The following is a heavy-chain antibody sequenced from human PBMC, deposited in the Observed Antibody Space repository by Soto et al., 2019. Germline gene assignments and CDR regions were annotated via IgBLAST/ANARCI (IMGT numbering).Heavy chain of an antibody. V-gene: IGHV3-7*04. CDR1: GFTFSSYW. CDR2: IKQLGSEK. D-gene: IGHD2-21*02. CDR3: ARAPVVVTSLAFDI. Sequence: EVQLVESGGGLVQPGGSLRLSCAASGFTFSSYWMSWVRQTPGKGLEWVANIKQLGSEKYYVDSVKGRFTISRDNAKNSLYLQMNSRRVEDTAVYYCARAPVVVTSLAFDIWGQGTLVTVSS. J-gene: IGHJ3*02.